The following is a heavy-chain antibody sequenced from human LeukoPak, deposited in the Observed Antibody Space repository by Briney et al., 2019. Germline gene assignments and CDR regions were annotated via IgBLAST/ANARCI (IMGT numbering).Heavy chain of an antibody. J-gene: IGHJ4*02. D-gene: IGHD6-13*01. CDR2: INHSGST. V-gene: IGHV4-34*01. Sequence: GSLRLSCAASGFTFSSYSMNWIRQPPGKGLEWIGEINHSGSTNYNPSLKSRVTISVDTSKNQFSLKLSSVTAADTAVYYCARRFYSSSLGYWGQGTLVTVSS. CDR1: GFTFSSYS. CDR3: ARRFYSSSLGY.